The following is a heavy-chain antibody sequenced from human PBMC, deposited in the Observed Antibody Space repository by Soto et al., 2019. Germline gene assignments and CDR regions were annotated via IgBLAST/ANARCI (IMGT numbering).Heavy chain of an antibody. Sequence: SETLSLTCTVSGGSISSSSYYWSWIRQPPGKGLEWIGYIYYSGSTYYNPSLKSRVTISVDTSKNQFSLKLSSVTAADTAVYYCARDEVGSAVHYYYGMDVWGQGTTVTVSS. V-gene: IGHV4-30-4*01. D-gene: IGHD6-19*01. CDR3: ARDEVGSAVHYYYGMDV. CDR1: GGSISSSSYY. J-gene: IGHJ6*02. CDR2: IYYSGST.